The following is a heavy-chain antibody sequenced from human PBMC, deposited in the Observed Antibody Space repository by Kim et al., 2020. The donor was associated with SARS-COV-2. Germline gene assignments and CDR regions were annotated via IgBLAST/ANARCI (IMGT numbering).Heavy chain of an antibody. Sequence: GGSLRLSCAASGFTFSSYAMNWVRQAPGKGLEWVSIISGSGGNTYYVDSVKGRFTISRDNSRNTLYLQINSLRAEDTAFYYCAKDGSRGCTSASCSSPDVWGQGTSVTVSS. V-gene: IGHV3-23*01. CDR1: GFTFSSYA. D-gene: IGHD2-2*01. CDR3: AKDGSRGCTSASCSSPDV. CDR2: ISGSGGNT. J-gene: IGHJ6*02.